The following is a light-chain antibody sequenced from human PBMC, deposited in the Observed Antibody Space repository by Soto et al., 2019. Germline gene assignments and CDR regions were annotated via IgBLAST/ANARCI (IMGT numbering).Light chain of an antibody. CDR2: STN. Sequence: QTVVTQEPSLTVSPGGTVTLTCASRTGAVTTGYYPNWFQQKPGQAPRALIYSTNNKYSWTPARFSGSLLGGKAALTLSGVQPEDEAHYYCLLYYGGQLGVFGGGTKLTVL. J-gene: IGLJ2*01. CDR1: TGAVTTGYY. CDR3: LLYYGGQLGV. V-gene: IGLV7-43*01.